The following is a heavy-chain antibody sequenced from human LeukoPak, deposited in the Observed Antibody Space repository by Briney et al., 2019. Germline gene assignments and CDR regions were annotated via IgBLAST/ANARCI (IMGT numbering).Heavy chain of an antibody. CDR3: ARDPILLDYKDYYYGMDV. Sequence: PGRSLRLSCAASGFTFSSYAMSWVRQAPGKGLEWVSAISGSGGSTYYADSVKGRFTISRDNSKNTLYLQMNSLRAEDTAVYYCARDPILLDYKDYYYGMDVWGQGTTVTVSS. V-gene: IGHV3-23*01. J-gene: IGHJ6*02. CDR1: GFTFSSYA. D-gene: IGHD4-11*01. CDR2: ISGSGGST.